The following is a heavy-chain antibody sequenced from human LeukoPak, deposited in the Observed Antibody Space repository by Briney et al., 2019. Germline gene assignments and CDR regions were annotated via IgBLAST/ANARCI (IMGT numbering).Heavy chain of an antibody. CDR1: GFTFSNYG. CDR2: ISSDGRDI. J-gene: IGHJ4*02. V-gene: IGHV3-30*04. D-gene: IGHD6-6*01. CDR3: AKDTAARPFDY. Sequence: RGSLRLSCAASGFTFSNYGLHWVRQAPGGGLEWVSLISSDGRDIQYAHSVKGRFTISRDNSKNTLYLQMNSLRAEDTAVYYCAKDTAARPFDYWGQGTLVTVSS.